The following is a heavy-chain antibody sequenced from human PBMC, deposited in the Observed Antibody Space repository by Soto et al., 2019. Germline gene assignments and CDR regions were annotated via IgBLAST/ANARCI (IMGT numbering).Heavy chain of an antibody. J-gene: IGHJ4*02. D-gene: IGHD3-10*01. Sequence: ASVKVSCKASGNTFASHGFSWVRQAPGQGLEWMGWISGFNGQTNYALKFQGRVTLSTDASTSTAYMELRSLRSDDTAVYFCARVDPRGVAVVRDYWGQGTLVTVSS. V-gene: IGHV1-18*01. CDR1: GNTFASHG. CDR3: ARVDPRGVAVVRDY. CDR2: ISGFNGQT.